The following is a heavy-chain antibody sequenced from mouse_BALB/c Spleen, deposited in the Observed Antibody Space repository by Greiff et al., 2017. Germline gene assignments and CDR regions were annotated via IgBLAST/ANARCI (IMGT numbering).Heavy chain of an antibody. V-gene: IGHV1-7*01. Sequence: LQESGAELAKPGASVKMSCKASGYTFTSYWMHWVKQRPGQGLEWIGYINPSTGYTEYNQKFKDKATLTADKSSSTAYMQLSSLTSEDSAVYYCASYYYGFAYWGQGTLVTVSA. J-gene: IGHJ3*01. CDR2: INPSTGYT. CDR3: ASYYYGFAY. CDR1: GYTFTSYW. D-gene: IGHD1-1*01.